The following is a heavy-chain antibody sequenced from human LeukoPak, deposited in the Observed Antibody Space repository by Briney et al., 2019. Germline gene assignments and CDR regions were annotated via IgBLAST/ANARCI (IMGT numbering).Heavy chain of an antibody. CDR3: ASRRYSSSWRKFDY. CDR2: INHSGST. D-gene: IGHD6-13*01. J-gene: IGHJ4*02. V-gene: IGHV4-34*01. Sequence: SDTLSLTCAVYGGSFSGYYWSWIRQPPGKGLEWIGEINHSGSTNYNPSLKSRVTISVDTSKNQSSLKLSSVIAADTAVYYCASRRYSSSWRKFDYWGQGTLVTVSS. CDR1: GGSFSGYY.